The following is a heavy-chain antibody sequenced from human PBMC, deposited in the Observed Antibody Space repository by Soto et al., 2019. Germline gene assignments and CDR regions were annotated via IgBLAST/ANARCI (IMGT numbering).Heavy chain of an antibody. J-gene: IGHJ4*02. CDR1: GASIITDNW. V-gene: IGHV4-4*02. Sequence: QVQLQESGPGLVKPSGTLSLTCALSGASIITDNWWSWVRQPPGKEMEWIGEIYHSGNTNFNPSVKSRVTISVDTSKNQFSLTVSSVTAADTAIYYCARASASSKLRGVVINWGQGILVTVSS. CDR3: ARASASSKLRGVVIN. D-gene: IGHD3-10*01. CDR2: IYHSGNT.